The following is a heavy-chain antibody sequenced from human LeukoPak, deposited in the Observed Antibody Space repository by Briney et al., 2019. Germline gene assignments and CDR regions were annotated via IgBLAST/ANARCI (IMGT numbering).Heavy chain of an antibody. Sequence: SSETPSLTCTVSGXSISTYYWNWIRQPPGKGLEWIGSIYHSGNTNYNPSLRSPVTISVDTSKNQFSLKLSSVTAADTAVYYCARGVQQWPYYYDYWGQGSLVTVSS. V-gene: IGHV4-59*01. D-gene: IGHD6-19*01. CDR1: GXSISTYY. CDR3: ARGVQQWPYYYDY. CDR2: IYHSGNT. J-gene: IGHJ4*02.